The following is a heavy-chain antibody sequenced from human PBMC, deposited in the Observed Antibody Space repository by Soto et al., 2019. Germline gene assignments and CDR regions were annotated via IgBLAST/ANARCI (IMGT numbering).Heavy chain of an antibody. CDR2: IRGSGSFT. D-gene: IGHD3-10*01. Sequence: GGSLRLSCAASGFTFRTYAMNWVRQAPGKGLEWISAIRGSGSFTHYADSVRGRFTISRDNSQNQLYLQMNNLRGDDTAMYYCAKIPTGSGSSKFDYWGQGIQVTVSS. CDR1: GFTFRTYA. CDR3: AKIPTGSGSSKFDY. V-gene: IGHV3-23*01. J-gene: IGHJ4*02.